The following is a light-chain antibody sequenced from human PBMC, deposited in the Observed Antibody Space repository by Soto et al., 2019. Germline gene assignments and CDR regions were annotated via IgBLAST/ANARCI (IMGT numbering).Light chain of an antibody. Sequence: EIVMTQSPATLSVSPGERATLSCRASQSVSTNLAWYQQKPGQSPRLVIYGASTRATGIPARFSGSGSETEFTLTISSLQSEDFAVYYCQQYTNWPPYTFGQGTNLEIK. J-gene: IGKJ2*01. CDR1: QSVSTN. CDR2: GAS. V-gene: IGKV3-15*01. CDR3: QQYTNWPPYT.